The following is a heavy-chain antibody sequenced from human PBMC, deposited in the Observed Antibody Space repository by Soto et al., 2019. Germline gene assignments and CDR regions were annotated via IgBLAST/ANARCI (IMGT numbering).Heavy chain of an antibody. D-gene: IGHD1-26*01. CDR2: IHTAKGNT. V-gene: IGHV1-3*04. Sequence: ASLKVSCKASGYTSTNNVIHWLRQAPGQTLEWMGWIHTAKGNTKYSQKFEARVTLTRDTAASTAYMELNSLRSDDTAVYFCARYSGKYQGPIDYWGQGTLVTVSS. CDR3: ARYSGKYQGPIDY. J-gene: IGHJ4*02. CDR1: GYTSTNNV.